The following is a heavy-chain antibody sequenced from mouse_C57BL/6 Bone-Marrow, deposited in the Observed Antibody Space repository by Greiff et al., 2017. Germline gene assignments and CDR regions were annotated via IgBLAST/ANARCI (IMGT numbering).Heavy chain of an antibody. CDR1: GYTFTEYT. CDR3: ARHEDIYYYRNWYFDV. D-gene: IGHD1-1*01. CDR2: FYPGSGSI. J-gene: IGHJ1*03. V-gene: IGHV1-62-2*01. Sequence: QVQLKQSGAELVKPGASVKLSCKASGYTFTEYTIHWVKQRSGQGLEWIGWFYPGSGSIKYNEKFKDKATLTADKSSSTVYMELSRLTSEDSAVXCCARHEDIYYYRNWYFDVWGTWTTVTVSS.